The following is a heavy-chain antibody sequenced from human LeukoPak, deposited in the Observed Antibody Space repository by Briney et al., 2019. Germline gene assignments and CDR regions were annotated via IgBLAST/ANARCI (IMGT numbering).Heavy chain of an antibody. D-gene: IGHD2-15*01. Sequence: GGSLRLSCTASGFTFGYYAMSWVRPAPGKGLEWVGFIRSKAYGGTTEYAASVKGRFTISRDDSKSIAYLQMNSLKTEDTAVYYCTRVWLLHYFDYWGQGTLVTVSS. CDR2: IRSKAYGGTT. CDR1: GFTFGYYA. J-gene: IGHJ4*02. V-gene: IGHV3-49*04. CDR3: TRVWLLHYFDY.